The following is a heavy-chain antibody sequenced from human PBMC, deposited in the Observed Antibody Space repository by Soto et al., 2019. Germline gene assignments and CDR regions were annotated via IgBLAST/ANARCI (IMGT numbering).Heavy chain of an antibody. CDR2: IWYDGSNK. J-gene: IGHJ6*02. Sequence: GSLRPSCAASGFTFSSYGMHWVRQAPGKGLEWVAVIWYDGSNKYYADSVKGRFTISRDNSKNTLYLQMNSLRAEDTAVYYCARGEQSLGSGSYAAYGMDVWGQGTTVTVSS. CDR1: GFTFSSYG. V-gene: IGHV3-33*01. CDR3: ARGEQSLGSGSYAAYGMDV. D-gene: IGHD3-10*01.